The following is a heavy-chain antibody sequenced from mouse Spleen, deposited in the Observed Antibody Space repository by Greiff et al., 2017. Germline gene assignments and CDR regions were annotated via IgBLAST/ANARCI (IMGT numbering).Heavy chain of an antibody. Sequence: EVKVVESGGGLVKPGGSLKLSCAASGFTFNTYAMNWVRQAPGKGLEWVARIRSKSNNYATYYADSVKDRFTISRDDSQSMLYLQMNNLKTEDTAMYYCVRHASGSSYEFFAYWGQGTLVTVSA. CDR1: GFTFNTYA. J-gene: IGHJ3*01. V-gene: IGHV10-1*02. CDR2: IRSKSNNYAT. D-gene: IGHD1-1*01. CDR3: VRHASGSSYEFFAY.